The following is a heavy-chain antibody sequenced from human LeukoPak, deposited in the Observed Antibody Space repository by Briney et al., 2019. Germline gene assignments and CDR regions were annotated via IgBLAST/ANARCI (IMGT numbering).Heavy chain of an antibody. D-gene: IGHD5-18*01. CDR2: ISGGGGST. V-gene: IGHV3-23*01. Sequence: GGSLRLSCAASGFTFSSYAMSWVRQAPGKGLEWVSAISGGGGSTYYADSVKGRFTISRDNSKNTLYLQMNTLRAEDTAVYYCAKSTPGYSYGYSYYFDYWGQGTLVTVSS. CDR1: GFTFSSYA. CDR3: AKSTPGYSYGYSYYFDY. J-gene: IGHJ4*02.